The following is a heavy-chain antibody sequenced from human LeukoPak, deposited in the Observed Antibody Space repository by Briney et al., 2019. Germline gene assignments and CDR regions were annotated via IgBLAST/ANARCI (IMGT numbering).Heavy chain of an antibody. CDR1: GGTFSSYA. CDR2: IYSGGST. Sequence: ASVKVSCKASGGTFSSYAISWVRQAPGKGLEWVSVIYSGGSTYYADSVKGRFTISRDNSKNTLYLQMNSLRAEDTAVYYCARELELRVYWGQGTLVTVSS. V-gene: IGHV3-53*01. D-gene: IGHD1-7*01. J-gene: IGHJ4*02. CDR3: ARELELRVY.